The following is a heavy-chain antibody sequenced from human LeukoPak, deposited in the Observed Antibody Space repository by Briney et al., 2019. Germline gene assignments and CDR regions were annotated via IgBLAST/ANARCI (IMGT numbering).Heavy chain of an antibody. J-gene: IGHJ4*02. CDR2: ISSNGGST. Sequence: GGSLRLSCAASGFTFSSYAMHWVRQAPGKGLEYVSAISSNGGSTYYANSVKGRFTISRDNSKNTLYLQMNSLRAEDTAVYYCAKMDDYGDYWGQGTLVTVSS. CDR1: GFTFSSYA. D-gene: IGHD5-24*01. V-gene: IGHV3-64*01. CDR3: AKMDDYGDY.